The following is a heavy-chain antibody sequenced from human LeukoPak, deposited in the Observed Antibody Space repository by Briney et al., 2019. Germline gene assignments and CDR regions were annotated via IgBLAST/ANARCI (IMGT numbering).Heavy chain of an antibody. D-gene: IGHD6-13*01. Sequence: KPSETLSLTCTVSGGSISSSSYYWGWIRQPPGKGLEWIGSIYYSGSTYYNPSLKSRVTMSIDTAKKQFSLKLSSVTAADTAMYYCARGFGSSWYYFDYWGQGTLVTVSS. CDR1: GGSISSSSYY. CDR2: IYYSGST. J-gene: IGHJ4*02. CDR3: ARGFGSSWYYFDY. V-gene: IGHV4-39*07.